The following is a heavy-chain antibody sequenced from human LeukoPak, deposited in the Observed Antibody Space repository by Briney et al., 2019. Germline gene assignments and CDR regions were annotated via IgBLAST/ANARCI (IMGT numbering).Heavy chain of an antibody. Sequence: GGSLRLSCEASGFTFSNYGIHWVRQAPGKGLEWVALISNDGVSKHYGDSVKGRFTISRDDSKNTVFLQMNRLRGADSAVYYCAGPRRDYYSYYGMNVWGQGTTVTVSS. CDR1: GFTFSNYG. CDR2: ISNDGVSK. J-gene: IGHJ6*02. CDR3: AGPRRDYYSYYGMNV. V-gene: IGHV3-30*03.